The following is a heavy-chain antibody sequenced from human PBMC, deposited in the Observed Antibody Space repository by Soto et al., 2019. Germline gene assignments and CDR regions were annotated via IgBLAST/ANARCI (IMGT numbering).Heavy chain of an antibody. V-gene: IGHV4-39*02. D-gene: IGHD4-17*01. CDR1: GGSISSSGYW. CDR3: AKRAYGDPFDP. CDR2: VYDTGHT. J-gene: IGHJ5*02. Sequence: SETLSLTCAVSGGSISSSGYWWGWIRQPPGKGLEWIATVYDTGHTFYNPSLKSRVTISADTSKNHFSLKLNSVTAADTAVYYCAKRAYGDPFDPWGQGALVTVSS.